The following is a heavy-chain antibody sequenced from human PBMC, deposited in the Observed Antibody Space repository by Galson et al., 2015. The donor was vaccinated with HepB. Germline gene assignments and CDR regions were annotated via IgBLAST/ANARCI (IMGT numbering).Heavy chain of an antibody. CDR2: INHSGSP. Sequence: SLTCAVYGGSFSGYYWSWIRQPPGKGLEWIGEINHSGSPNYNPSLKSRVTISVDTSKNQFSLKLSSVTAADTAVYYCARGRYCSGDSCYPFDYWGQGTLVTVSS. J-gene: IGHJ4*02. CDR3: ARGRYCSGDSCYPFDY. D-gene: IGHD2-15*01. V-gene: IGHV4-34*01. CDR1: GGSFSGYY.